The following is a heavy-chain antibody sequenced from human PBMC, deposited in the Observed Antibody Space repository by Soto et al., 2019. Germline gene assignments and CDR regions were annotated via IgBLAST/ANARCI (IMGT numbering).Heavy chain of an antibody. CDR1: GGSFSGYY. J-gene: IGHJ4*02. V-gene: IGHV4-34*01. Sequence: SETLSLTCAVYGGSFSGYYWSWIRQPPGKGLEWIGEINHSGSTNYNPSLKSRVTISVDTSKNQFSLKLSSVTAADTAVYYCARGGEYSSSSLPFDYWGQGTLVTVSS. CDR3: ARGGEYSSSSLPFDY. D-gene: IGHD6-6*01. CDR2: INHSGST.